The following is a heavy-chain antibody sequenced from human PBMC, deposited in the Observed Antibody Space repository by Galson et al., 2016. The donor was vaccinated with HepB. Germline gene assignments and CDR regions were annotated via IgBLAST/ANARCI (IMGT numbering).Heavy chain of an antibody. CDR2: IHTNTGNP. CDR3: ARDGGTYPYQFDY. Sequence: SVKVSCKASGYTFTSYAMNWVRQAPGQGLEWMGWIHTNTGNPTYAQDFTGRLVFSLDTSASTTYLQISSLKAEDTAIYYCARDGGTYPYQFDYWGQGTLVTVSS. D-gene: IGHD1-26*01. CDR1: GYTFTSYA. J-gene: IGHJ4*02. V-gene: IGHV7-4-1*02.